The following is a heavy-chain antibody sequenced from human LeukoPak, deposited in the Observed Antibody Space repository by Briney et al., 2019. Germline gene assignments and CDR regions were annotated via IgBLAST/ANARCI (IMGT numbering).Heavy chain of an antibody. Sequence: GESLKTSCKGSGYSFTSYWIGWVRQMPGKGLEWMAIIYPANSDTRYSPSFQGQVTISADKSISPASLQWSTLKASDTAMYYCARSACSSTTCYLYFQNWGEGALVTVSS. J-gene: IGHJ1*01. D-gene: IGHD2-2*01. CDR3: ARSACSSTTCYLYFQN. V-gene: IGHV5-51*01. CDR1: GYSFTSYW. CDR2: IYPANSDT.